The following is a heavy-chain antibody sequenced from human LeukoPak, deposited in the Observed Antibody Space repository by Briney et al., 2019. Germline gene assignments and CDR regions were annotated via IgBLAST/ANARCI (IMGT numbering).Heavy chain of an antibody. CDR2: INHSGST. Sequence: ETLSLTCAVYGGSFSVYYWSWIRQPPGKGLEWIGEINHSGSTTTNPSLKKQINITVDTSKNQIFLKLTSMTTADTAVFYCGGLPKRIPVAGYFDYWGQGTLVTVSS. CDR3: GGLPKRIPVAGYFDY. CDR1: GGSFSVYY. D-gene: IGHD6-19*01. J-gene: IGHJ4*02. V-gene: IGHV4-34*01.